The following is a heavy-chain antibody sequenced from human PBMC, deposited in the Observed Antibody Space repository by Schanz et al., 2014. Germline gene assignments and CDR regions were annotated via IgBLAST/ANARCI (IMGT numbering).Heavy chain of an antibody. CDR1: GYTFTAYF. CDR3: ARARYTGYDCSGY. Sequence: QVQLVQSGAELKNPGASVKVSCKASGYTFTAYFIHWVRQAPGQGLEWMGRINPNTGGTNFAQKFQGRVTLTSDTSISTAFMELSGLTSDDTATYFCARARYTGYDCSGYWGQGTLLIVSS. V-gene: IGHV1-2*06. J-gene: IGHJ4*02. CDR2: INPNTGGT. D-gene: IGHD5-12*01.